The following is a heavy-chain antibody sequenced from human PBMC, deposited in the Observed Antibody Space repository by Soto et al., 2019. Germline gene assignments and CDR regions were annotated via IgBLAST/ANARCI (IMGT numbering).Heavy chain of an antibody. CDR1: GFTFSSYG. Sequence: QVQLVESGGGVVQPGRSLRLSCAASGFTFSSYGMHWVRQAPGKGLEWVAVISYDGSNKYYADSVKGRFTISRDNSKNTLYLQMNSLRAEDTAVYYCAKGGSGSYRGSLDYWGQGTLVTVSS. CDR3: AKGGSGSYRGSLDY. CDR2: ISYDGSNK. J-gene: IGHJ4*02. V-gene: IGHV3-30*18. D-gene: IGHD1-26*01.